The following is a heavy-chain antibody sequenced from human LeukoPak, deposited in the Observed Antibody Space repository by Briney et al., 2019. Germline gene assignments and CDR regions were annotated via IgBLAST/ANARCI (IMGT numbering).Heavy chain of an antibody. J-gene: IGHJ4*02. Sequence: SETLSLTCAVSGGSISSSNWWSWVRQPAGKGLEWIGEIYHSGSTNYNPSLKSRVTISVDKSKIQFSLKLSSVTAADTAVYYCARDSGTCSTSSCSDYLDYWGQGTLVTVSS. CDR1: GGSISSSNW. CDR2: IYHSGST. CDR3: ARDSGTCSTSSCSDYLDY. D-gene: IGHD2-2*01. V-gene: IGHV4-4*02.